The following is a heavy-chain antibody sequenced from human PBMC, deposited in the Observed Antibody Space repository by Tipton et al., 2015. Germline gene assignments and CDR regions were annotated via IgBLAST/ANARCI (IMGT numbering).Heavy chain of an antibody. CDR3: ARDRYGDRDFDY. Sequence: QLVQSGAEVKKPGASVKVSCKASGYTFIGNYMHWVRQAPGQGLEWMGWINPNSGGTSYGQKFQGRVTMTRDTSISTTYMELTSLRSDDTAVYYCARDRYGDRDFDYWGQGTLVTVAS. D-gene: IGHD4-17*01. V-gene: IGHV1-2*02. J-gene: IGHJ4*02. CDR1: GYTFIGNY. CDR2: INPNSGGT.